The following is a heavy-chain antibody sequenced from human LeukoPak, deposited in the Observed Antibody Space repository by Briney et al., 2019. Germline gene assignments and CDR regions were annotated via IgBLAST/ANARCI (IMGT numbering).Heavy chain of an antibody. V-gene: IGHV4-59*08. Sequence: KSSETLSLTCTVSGGSISSYYWSWIRQPPGKGLEWIGYIYYSGSTNYNPSLKSRVTISVDTSKNQFSLKLSSVTAADTAVYYCVRRLSPDAVDIWGQGTMVTVSS. CDR1: GGSISSYY. D-gene: IGHD2/OR15-2a*01. CDR3: VRRLSPDAVDI. J-gene: IGHJ3*02. CDR2: IYYSGST.